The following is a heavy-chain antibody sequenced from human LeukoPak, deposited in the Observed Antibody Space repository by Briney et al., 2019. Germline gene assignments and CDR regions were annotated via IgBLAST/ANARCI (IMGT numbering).Heavy chain of an antibody. Sequence: PGRSLRLSCAASGFTFDDYAMHWVRQAPGKGLEWVSGISWNSGSIGYADSVKGRFTISRDNAKNSLYLQMNSLRAEDMALYYCAKRVGEGGAYYFDYWGQGTLVTVSS. V-gene: IGHV3-9*03. CDR3: AKRVGEGGAYYFDY. CDR2: ISWNSGSI. CDR1: GFTFDDYA. J-gene: IGHJ4*02. D-gene: IGHD2-2*01.